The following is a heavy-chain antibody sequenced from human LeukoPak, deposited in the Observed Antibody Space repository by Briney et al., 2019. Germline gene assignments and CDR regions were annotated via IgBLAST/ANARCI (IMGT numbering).Heavy chain of an antibody. D-gene: IGHD1-14*01. J-gene: IGHJ4*02. V-gene: IGHV3-48*03. Sequence: SGGSLRLSCAASGFTFSSYEMNWVRQAPGKGLEWVSYISSSGSTIYYADSVKGRFTISRDNAKNSLYLQMNSLRAEDTAVYYCARVGHSAGKYYFDYWGQGTLVTVSS. CDR1: GFTFSSYE. CDR3: ARVGHSAGKYYFDY. CDR2: ISSSGSTI.